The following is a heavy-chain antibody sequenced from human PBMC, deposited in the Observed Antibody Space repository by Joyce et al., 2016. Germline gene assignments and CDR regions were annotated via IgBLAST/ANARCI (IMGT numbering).Heavy chain of an antibody. V-gene: IGHV4-39*01. Sequence: QLQLQESGPGLVKPSETLSLTCTVSGDSINSSSCYWGWIRQPPGKGLEWIGRIYFSGSAFYNPSLKSRVTISVDTSKNQFSLKLTSVTAADTAVYYCARHVAALRPRDAFDIWGQGTMVTVSS. J-gene: IGHJ3*02. CDR3: ARHVAALRPRDAFDI. CDR1: GDSINSSSCY. CDR2: IYFSGSA. D-gene: IGHD4-17*01.